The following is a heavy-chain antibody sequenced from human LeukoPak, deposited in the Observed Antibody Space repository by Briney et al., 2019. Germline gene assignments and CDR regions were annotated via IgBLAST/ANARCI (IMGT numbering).Heavy chain of an antibody. CDR1: GFTFSDHY. V-gene: IGHV3-72*01. D-gene: IGHD5-12*01. CDR2: IRNKANSYTT. J-gene: IGHJ4*02. CDR3: ARRYSGFDSLDY. Sequence: GRCLRLSCAASGFTFSDHYMDWVRQAPGKGLEWGGRIRNKANSYTTECAASVKGRFTISRDDSKRSLYLQMNSLKTEDTAVYYCARRYSGFDSLDYWGQGTLSPSPQ.